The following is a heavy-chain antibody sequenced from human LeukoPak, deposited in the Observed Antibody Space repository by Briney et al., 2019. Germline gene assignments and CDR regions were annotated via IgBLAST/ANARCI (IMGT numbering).Heavy chain of an antibody. CDR1: GGSIRSYY. V-gene: IGHV4-59*12. D-gene: IGHD3-10*01. CDR2: ISDSGST. J-gene: IGHJ4*02. CDR3: ARGILLWFGEPQYYFDY. Sequence: SETLSLTCTVSGGSIRSYYWSWIRQPPGKRLEWIGYISDSGSTYYNPSLKSRVTISVDTPKNQFSLKLSSVTAADTAVYYCARGILLWFGEPQYYFDYWGQGTLVTVSS.